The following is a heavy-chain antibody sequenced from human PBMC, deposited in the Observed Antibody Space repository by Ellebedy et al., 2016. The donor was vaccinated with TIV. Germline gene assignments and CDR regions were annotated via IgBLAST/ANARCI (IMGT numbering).Heavy chain of an antibody. CDR2: LSAYNGDT. CDR3: ATSYGDYGH. V-gene: IGHV1-18*04. CDR1: GFLFDAYG. J-gene: IGHJ4*02. Sequence: AASVKVSCKASGFLFDAYGISWARQAPGQGLEWMGWLSAYNGDTIYAHPFKGRLIMTTDTSTATAVMELLSLTSDDTAVYYCATSYGDYGHWGQGTLVAVSS. D-gene: IGHD4-17*01.